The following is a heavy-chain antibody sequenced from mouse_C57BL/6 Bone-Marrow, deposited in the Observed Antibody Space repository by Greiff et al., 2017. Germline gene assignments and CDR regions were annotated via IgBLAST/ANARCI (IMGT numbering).Heavy chain of an antibody. CDR1: GYTFTSYG. V-gene: IGHV1-81*01. CDR2: IYPRSGNT. J-gene: IGHJ3*01. Sequence: VQLQQSGAELARPGASVKLSCKASGYTFTSYGISWVKQRTGQGLEWIGEIYPRSGNTYYNEKFKGKATLTADKSSSTAYMELRSLTSEYSAVYFCARGGIYYDYDAWFAYWGQGTLVTVSA. CDR3: ARGGIYYDYDAWFAY. D-gene: IGHD2-4*01.